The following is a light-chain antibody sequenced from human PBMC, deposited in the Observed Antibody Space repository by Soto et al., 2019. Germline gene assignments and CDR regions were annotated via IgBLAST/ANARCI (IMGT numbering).Light chain of an antibody. V-gene: IGKV3-20*01. CDR1: QTVSSNY. CDR3: QQYGSSPCT. CDR2: GAS. J-gene: IGKJ2*02. Sequence: EIVLTQSPGTLSLSPGERATLSCRASQTVSSNYLAWYRQKPGQASRLLIYGASSRATGIPDRVSGSGSGTDFTLTISRLEPEDFAVYYCQQYGSSPCTFGQGTKLEIK.